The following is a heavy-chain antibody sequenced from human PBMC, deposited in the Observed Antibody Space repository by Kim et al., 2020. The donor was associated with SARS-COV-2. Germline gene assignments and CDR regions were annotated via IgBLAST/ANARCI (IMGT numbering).Heavy chain of an antibody. J-gene: IGHJ3*02. CDR3: ARGRFDYCGGDCSLDAFDI. CDR2: ISSSSSYI. D-gene: IGHD2-21*02. Sequence: GGSLRLSCAASGFTFSSYSMNWVRQAPGKGLEWVSSISSSSSYIYYADSVKGRFTISRDNAKNSLYLQMNSLRAEDTAVYYCARGRFDYCGGDCSLDAFDIWRQGTMVPVSS. CDR1: GFTFSSYS. V-gene: IGHV3-21*01.